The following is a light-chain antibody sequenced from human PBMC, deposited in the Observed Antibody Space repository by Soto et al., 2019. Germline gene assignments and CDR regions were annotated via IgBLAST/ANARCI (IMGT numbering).Light chain of an antibody. CDR1: QSVSSY. J-gene: IGKJ5*01. CDR3: QQRNNWPPSIT. V-gene: IGKV3-11*01. Sequence: EIVLTQSPATLSLSPGERATLSCRASQSVSSYLAWYQQKPGQAPRLLIYDASNRATGIPARFSGSGSGTDFTLTISSLVPEDFAVYYCQQRNNWPPSITFGQGTRLEIK. CDR2: DAS.